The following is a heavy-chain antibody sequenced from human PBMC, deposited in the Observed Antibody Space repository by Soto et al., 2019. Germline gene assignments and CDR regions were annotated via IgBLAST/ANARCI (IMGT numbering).Heavy chain of an antibody. CDR2: IKQDGSEK. Sequence: VQLVESGGGVVQPGRSQRLSCTASGFTFSNYGMHWVRQAPGKGLEWVANIKQDGSEKYYVDSVKGRFTISRDNARNSLFLEMKSLRSEDTAVYSCVRDRSGSYLEGFDYWGQGTLVTVSS. CDR1: GFTFSNYG. J-gene: IGHJ4*02. CDR3: VRDRSGSYLEGFDY. V-gene: IGHV3-7*01. D-gene: IGHD1-26*01.